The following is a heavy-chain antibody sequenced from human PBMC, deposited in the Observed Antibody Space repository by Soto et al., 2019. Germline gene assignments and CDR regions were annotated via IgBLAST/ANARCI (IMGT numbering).Heavy chain of an antibody. CDR2: IYYSGNT. CDR3: ARLTPIHPAALSSSCPYFGA. CDR1: GDSLSNYY. Sequence: PSETLSLTCTVSGDSLSNYYWSWIRQPPGKGLEWIGYIYYSGNTNYDPSLKSRVTMSVDTSKNQFSLTLSSVTAADTAVYFCARLTPIHPAALSSSCPYFGAWGKGTTVNVSS. D-gene: IGHD1-26*01. J-gene: IGHJ6*04. V-gene: IGHV4-59*08.